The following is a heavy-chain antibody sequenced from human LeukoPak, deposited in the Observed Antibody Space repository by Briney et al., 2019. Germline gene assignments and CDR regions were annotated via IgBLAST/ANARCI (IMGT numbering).Heavy chain of an antibody. Sequence: GGSLRLSCATSGFTFSDYYMTWMRQAPGKGLEWVSYISSGGSTIYYADSVKGRFTISRDNAKNSLYLQMDSLRAEDTAVYYCARAHNWKYGTFDYWGQETLVTVSS. CDR2: ISSGGSTI. V-gene: IGHV3-11*01. D-gene: IGHD1-7*01. J-gene: IGHJ4*02. CDR1: GFTFSDYY. CDR3: ARAHNWKYGTFDY.